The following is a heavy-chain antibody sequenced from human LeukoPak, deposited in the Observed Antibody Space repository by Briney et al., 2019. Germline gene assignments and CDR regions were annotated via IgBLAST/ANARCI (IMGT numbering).Heavy chain of an antibody. Sequence: ASVKVSCKASGYTFTNHYMHWVRQAPGQGLEWMGWINPNSGGTNYAQKFQGRVTMTRDTSITTGYMELSRLRSDDTAVYYCARDNREVRGGDCFDVWGKGTTVTVSS. CDR3: ARDNREVRGGDCFDV. D-gene: IGHD2-21*02. CDR1: GYTFTNHY. CDR2: INPNSGGT. J-gene: IGHJ6*04. V-gene: IGHV1-2*02.